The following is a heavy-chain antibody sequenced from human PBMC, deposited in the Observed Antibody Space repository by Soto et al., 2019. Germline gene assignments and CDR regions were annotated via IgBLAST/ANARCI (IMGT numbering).Heavy chain of an antibody. CDR3: AKGGEWYDFWSGLDY. CDR1: GFTFSSYG. V-gene: IGHV3-30*18. J-gene: IGHJ4*02. D-gene: IGHD3-3*01. Sequence: QVQLVESGGGVVQPGRSLRLSCAASGFTFSSYGMHWVRQAPGKGLEWVAVISYDGSNKYYADSVKGRFTISRDNSKNTLYLQMNSLRAEDTAVYYCAKGGEWYDFWSGLDYWGQGTLDTVSS. CDR2: ISYDGSNK.